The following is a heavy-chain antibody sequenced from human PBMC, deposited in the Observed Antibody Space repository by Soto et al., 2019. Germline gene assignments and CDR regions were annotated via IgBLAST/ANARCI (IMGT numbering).Heavy chain of an antibody. CDR2: ISSSSSYI. Sequence: PGGSLRLSCAASGFTFSSYTMNWVRQAPGKGLEWVSSISSSSSYIYYADSVKGRFTISRDNSKNSLYLQMNSLRAEDTAVYYCECDKYSCSVTGARFDSWGQGTLVTVSS. V-gene: IGHV3-21*01. J-gene: IGHJ5*01. CDR3: ECDKYSCSVTGARFDS. CDR1: GFTFSSYT. D-gene: IGHD1-26*01.